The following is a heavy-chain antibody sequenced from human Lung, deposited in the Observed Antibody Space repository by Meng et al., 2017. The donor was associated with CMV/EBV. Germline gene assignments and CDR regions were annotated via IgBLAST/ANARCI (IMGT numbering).Heavy chain of an antibody. D-gene: IGHD3-22*01. Sequence: SXTLSLXCTVFGGSISSSSYYWGWIRQPPGKGLEWIGSIYYSGSTYYNLSLKSRVTIYVDTSKNQFSLKLSSVTAAETAVYYCARQGSVYYYDSSCESPDYWXQGTXVTVSS. J-gene: IGHJ4*02. CDR1: GGSISSSSYY. V-gene: IGHV4-39*01. CDR3: ARQGSVYYYDSSCESPDY. CDR2: IYYSGST.